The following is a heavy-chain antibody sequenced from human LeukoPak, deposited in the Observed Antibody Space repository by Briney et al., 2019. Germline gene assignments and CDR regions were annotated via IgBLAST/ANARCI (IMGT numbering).Heavy chain of an antibody. CDR1: GFTFSSYG. D-gene: IGHD3-10*02. CDR2: ISYDGSNK. J-gene: IGHJ4*02. CDR3: AKIPYVRANFDY. Sequence: PGGSLRLSCAASGFTFSSYGMHWVRQAPGKGLEWVAVISYDGSNKYYADSVKGRFTISRDNSKNTLYLQMNSLRADDTAVYYCAKIPYVRANFDYWGQGTLVTVSS. V-gene: IGHV3-30*18.